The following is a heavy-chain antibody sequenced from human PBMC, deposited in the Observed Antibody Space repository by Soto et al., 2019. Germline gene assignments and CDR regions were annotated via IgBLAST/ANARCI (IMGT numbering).Heavy chain of an antibody. V-gene: IGHV1-3*01. J-gene: IGHJ6*02. CDR3: AVSLGYCSGGSCYSAYYYYGMDV. D-gene: IGHD2-15*01. CDR1: GYTFTSYA. Sequence: ASVKVSCKASGYTFTSYAMHWVRQAPGQRLEWMGWINAGNGNTKYSQKFQGRVTITRDTSASTAYMELSSLRSEDTAVYYCAVSLGYCSGGSCYSAYYYYGMDVWGQGTTVTVSS. CDR2: INAGNGNT.